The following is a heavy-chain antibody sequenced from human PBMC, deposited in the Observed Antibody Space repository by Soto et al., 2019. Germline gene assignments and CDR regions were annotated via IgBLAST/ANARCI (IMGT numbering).Heavy chain of an antibody. CDR1: GYTFTGYY. J-gene: IGHJ6*03. V-gene: IGHV1-2*04. D-gene: IGHD4-17*01. CDR2: INPNSGGT. CDR3: ARDPFYGDYSAYYYMDV. Sequence: QVQLVQSGAEVKKPGASVKVSCKASGYTFTGYYMHWVRQAPGQGLEWMGWINPNSGGTNYAQKFQGWVTMTRDTSISTAYMELSSLRSDDTAVYYCARDPFYGDYSAYYYMDVWGKGTTVTVSS.